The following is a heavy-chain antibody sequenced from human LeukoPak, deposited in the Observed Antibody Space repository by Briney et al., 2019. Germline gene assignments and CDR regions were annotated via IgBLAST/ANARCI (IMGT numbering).Heavy chain of an antibody. D-gene: IGHD3-10*01. J-gene: IGHJ6*03. V-gene: IGHV3-23*01. CDR3: AREHGSGSSVLYYYYYYYYMDV. CDR2: ISGSGGST. Sequence: GGSLRLSCAASGFTFSSYAMSWVRQAPGKGLEWVSAISGSGGSTYYADSVKGRFTISRDNSKNTLYLQMNSLRAEDTAVYYCAREHGSGSSVLYYYYYYYYMDVWGKGTTVTVSS. CDR1: GFTFSSYA.